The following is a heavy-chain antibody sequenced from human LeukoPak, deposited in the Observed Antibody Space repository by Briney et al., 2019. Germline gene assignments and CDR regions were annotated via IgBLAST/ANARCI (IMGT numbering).Heavy chain of an antibody. V-gene: IGHV1-2*02. CDR2: INPNSGGT. Sequence: ASVKVSCKASGYTFIHYYIHWVRQAPGEGLEWMGWINPNSGGTNYAQKFQGSVTMTRDTSISTAYMELTRLNSDDTAVYYCAKNMGYGDYWYFDLWGRGTLVTVSS. J-gene: IGHJ2*01. CDR1: GYTFIHYY. CDR3: AKNMGYGDYWYFDL. D-gene: IGHD4-17*01.